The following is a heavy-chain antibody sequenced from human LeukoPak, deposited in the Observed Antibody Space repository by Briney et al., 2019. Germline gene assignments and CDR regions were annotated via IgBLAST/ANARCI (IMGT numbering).Heavy chain of an antibody. CDR3: ARGPLFGEFKGFDP. CDR1: GFTFSTYR. CDR2: IKQDGSEK. Sequence: GGSLRLSCAASGFTFSTYRMSWVRQAPGKGLEWVANIKQDGSEKHYVDSVKGRFTISRDNAKNSLYLQMSSLRAEDTALYHCARGPLFGEFKGFDPWGQGTLVTVSS. V-gene: IGHV3-7*03. J-gene: IGHJ5*01. D-gene: IGHD3-10*01.